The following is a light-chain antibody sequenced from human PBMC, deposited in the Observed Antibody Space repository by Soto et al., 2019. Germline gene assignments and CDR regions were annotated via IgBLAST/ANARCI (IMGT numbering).Light chain of an antibody. CDR3: QTWGTGTVV. V-gene: IGLV4-69*01. CDR1: SGHSSYA. J-gene: IGLJ2*01. CDR2: VNSDGRH. Sequence: QLVLTQSPSASASLGASVKLTCTLSSGHSSYAIAWHQQQPEKGPRYLMSVNSDGRHIKGDGIPDRFSGSSSGAERYLTISSLQSEDEAHYYCQTWGTGTVVFGGGTKPTAL.